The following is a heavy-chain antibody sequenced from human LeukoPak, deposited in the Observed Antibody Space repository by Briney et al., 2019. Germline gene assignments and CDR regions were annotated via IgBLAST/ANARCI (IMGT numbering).Heavy chain of an antibody. CDR1: GFSFSSYG. D-gene: IGHD3-22*01. CDR2: IWYDGSHK. J-gene: IGHJ6*02. Sequence: PGGSLRLSCAASGFSFSSYGMHWVRQAPGKGLEWVAVIWYDGSHKYYADSVKGRFIISRDNSKNTVYLQMNSLRAEETAVYYCARDPRHSGVYYYGMDVWGQGTTVTVSS. CDR3: ARDPRHSGVYYYGMDV. V-gene: IGHV3-33*01.